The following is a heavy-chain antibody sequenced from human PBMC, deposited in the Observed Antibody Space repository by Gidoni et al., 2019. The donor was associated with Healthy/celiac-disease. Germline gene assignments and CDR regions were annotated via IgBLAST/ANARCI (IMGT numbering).Heavy chain of an antibody. D-gene: IGHD3-10*01. CDR1: GGSFSGYY. J-gene: IGHJ4*02. CDR3: ARGRRMLVRGVIFDY. V-gene: IGHV4-34*01. Sequence: VQLQQWGAGLLKPSETLSLTCAVYGGSFSGYYWSWIRQPPGKGLAWIGEINHSGSTNYNPSLKSRVTISVDTSKNQFSLKLSSVTAADTAVYYCARGRRMLVRGVIFDYWGQGTLVTVSS. CDR2: INHSGST.